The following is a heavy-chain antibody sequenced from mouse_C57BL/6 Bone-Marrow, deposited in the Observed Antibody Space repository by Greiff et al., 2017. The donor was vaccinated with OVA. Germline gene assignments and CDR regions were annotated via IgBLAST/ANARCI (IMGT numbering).Heavy chain of an antibody. CDR1: GYSFTGYY. Sequence: VQLQQSGPELVKPGASVKISCKASGYSFTGYYMTWVKQSPEKSLEWIGEINPSTGGTTYNQKFKAQATLTVDKSSSTAYMQLKSLTSGDSAVYYCARWYYWGQGTTLTVSA. V-gene: IGHV1-42*01. J-gene: IGHJ2*01. CDR3: ARWYY. CDR2: INPSTGGT.